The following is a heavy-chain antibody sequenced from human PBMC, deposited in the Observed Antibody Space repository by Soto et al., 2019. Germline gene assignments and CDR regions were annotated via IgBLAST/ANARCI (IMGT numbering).Heavy chain of an antibody. CDR3: APRTGARAFNWFAP. CDR2: INHSGST. J-gene: IGHJ5*02. V-gene: IGHV4-34*01. Sequence: SETLSLTCAVYGGSFSGYYWSWIRQPPGKGLEWIGEINHSGSTNYNPSLKSRVTISVDTSKNQFSLKLSSVTAADTAVYYCAPRTGARAFNWFAPGGQGTLVTV. D-gene: IGHD1-1*01. CDR1: GGSFSGYY.